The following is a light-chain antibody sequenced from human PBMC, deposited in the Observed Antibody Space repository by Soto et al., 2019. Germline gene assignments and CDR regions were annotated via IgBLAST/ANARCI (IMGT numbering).Light chain of an antibody. J-gene: IGKJ1*01. V-gene: IGKV3-11*01. CDR3: QQRSNWPPWT. CDR2: DAS. Sequence: EIVLTQSPATLSLSPGERATLSCRASQSVSSYLAWYQQKPGQAPRLLIYDASNRATGIPARFSGSGSGTDFTLTIRSLEPDDFAVYYCQQRSNWPPWTFGQGTKVAIK. CDR1: QSVSSY.